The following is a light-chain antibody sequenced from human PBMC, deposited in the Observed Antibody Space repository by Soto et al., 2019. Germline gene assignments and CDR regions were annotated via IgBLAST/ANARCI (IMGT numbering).Light chain of an antibody. CDR1: QDITNY. Sequence: DIQITQSPSSLTASVGDSVTITCQASQDITNYLNWYQQKPGKAPKLLIYDASNLEPGVPSRFSGRGSGADFTFSISSLQPEDIATYYCQQYDNLPYTFGQGTRLEIK. CDR2: DAS. J-gene: IGKJ5*01. V-gene: IGKV1-33*01. CDR3: QQYDNLPYT.